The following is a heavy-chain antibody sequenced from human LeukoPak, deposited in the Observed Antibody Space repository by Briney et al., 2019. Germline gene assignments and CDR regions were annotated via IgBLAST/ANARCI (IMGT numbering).Heavy chain of an antibody. CDR1: GFTFTNSA. CDR3: TADPYYDASGPPRWFDP. V-gene: IGHV1-58*02. J-gene: IGHJ5*02. CDR2: IVVGSDNT. D-gene: IGHD3-22*01. Sequence: GTSVKVSCKASGFTFTNSAMQWVRQARGQRLEWTGWIVVGSDNTNYAQKFQGRVTITRDMSTSTAYMELSSLRSDDTAVYYCTADPYYDASGPPRWFDPWGQGTLVTVSS.